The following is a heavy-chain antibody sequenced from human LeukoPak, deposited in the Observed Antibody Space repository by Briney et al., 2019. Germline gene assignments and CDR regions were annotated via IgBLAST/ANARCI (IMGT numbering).Heavy chain of an antibody. D-gene: IGHD6-6*01. V-gene: IGHV3-48*01. CDR3: ARESYSSSSVGFYYYYHMDV. Sequence: GGSLRLSCAASGFTFSSYSMNWVRQAPGKGLEWVSYISSSSSTIYYADSVKGRFTISRDNAKNSLYLQMNSLKAEDTAVYYCARESYSSSSVGFYYYYHMDVWGKGATVTVSS. CDR2: ISSSSSTI. J-gene: IGHJ6*03. CDR1: GFTFSSYS.